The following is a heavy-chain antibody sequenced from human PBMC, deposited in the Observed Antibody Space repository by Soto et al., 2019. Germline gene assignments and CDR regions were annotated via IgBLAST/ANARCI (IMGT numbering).Heavy chain of an antibody. CDR3: AKELGPAAADAFDI. CDR2: ISYDGSNK. Sequence: PGGSLRLSCAASGFTFSSYGMHWVRQAPGEGLEWVAVISYDGSNKYYADSVKGRFTISRDNSKNTLYLQMNSLRAEDTAVYYCAKELGPAAADAFDIWGQGTMVTVSS. D-gene: IGHD2-2*01. V-gene: IGHV3-30*18. CDR1: GFTFSSYG. J-gene: IGHJ3*02.